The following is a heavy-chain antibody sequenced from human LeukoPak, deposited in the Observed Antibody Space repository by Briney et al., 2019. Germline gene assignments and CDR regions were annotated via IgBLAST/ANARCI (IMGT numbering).Heavy chain of an antibody. J-gene: IGHJ6*03. Sequence: PGGSLRLSCAASGFTFSSYSMSWVRQAPGKGLEWVSPISSSSSYIYYADSVKGRFTISRDNAKNSLYLQMNSLRAEDTAVYYCARDRTTVTSHYYYYYMDVWGKGTTVTVSS. D-gene: IGHD4-17*01. V-gene: IGHV3-21*01. CDR1: GFTFSSYS. CDR3: ARDRTTVTSHYYYYYMDV. CDR2: ISSSSSYI.